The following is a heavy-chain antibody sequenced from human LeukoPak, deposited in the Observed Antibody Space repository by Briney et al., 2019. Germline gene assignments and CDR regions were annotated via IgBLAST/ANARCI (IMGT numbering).Heavy chain of an antibody. V-gene: IGHV4-34*01. CDR1: GGSFSGYY. D-gene: IGHD3-10*01. Sequence: SETLSLTCAVYGGSFSGYYWSWIRQPPGKGLEWIGEINHSGSTNYNPSLKSRVTISVDTSKNQFSLKLSSVTAADTAVYYCARGRSVLLWFGGQGASDIWGQGTMVTVSS. J-gene: IGHJ3*02. CDR3: ARGRSVLLWFGGQGASDI. CDR2: INHSGST.